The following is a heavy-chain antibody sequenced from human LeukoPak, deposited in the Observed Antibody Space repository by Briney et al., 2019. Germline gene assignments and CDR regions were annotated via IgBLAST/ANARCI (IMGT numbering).Heavy chain of an antibody. CDR3: ARAKPSDPYYFDY. Sequence: GSLRLSCAASGFTFSSYWMSWVRQAPGKGLEWVANIKQDGSEKYYVDSVKGRFTISRDNAKNSLYLQMNSLRAEDTAVYYCARAKPSDPYYFDYWGQGTLVTVSS. CDR2: IKQDGSEK. V-gene: IGHV3-7*03. J-gene: IGHJ4*02. CDR1: GFTFSSYW.